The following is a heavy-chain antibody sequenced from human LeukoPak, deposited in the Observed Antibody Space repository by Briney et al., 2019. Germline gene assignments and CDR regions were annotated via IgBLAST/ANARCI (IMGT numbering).Heavy chain of an antibody. J-gene: IGHJ4*02. CDR2: IKQDGSEI. Sequence: GGSLRLSCAASGFTFSSYWMSWVRQAPGKGLEWVANIKQDGSEIYYVDSVKGRFTISRDNAKNSLYLQMNSLRAEDTAVYYCARDWEYCSSTSCYTAPSDYWGQGTLVTVSS. CDR1: GFTFSSYW. CDR3: ARDWEYCSSTSCYTAPSDY. D-gene: IGHD2-2*02. V-gene: IGHV3-7*01.